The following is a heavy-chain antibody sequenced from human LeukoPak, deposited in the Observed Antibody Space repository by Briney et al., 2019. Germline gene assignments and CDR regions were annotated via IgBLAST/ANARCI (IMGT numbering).Heavy chain of an antibody. D-gene: IGHD3-3*01. J-gene: IGHJ4*02. CDR3: ARIPSFFNDY. V-gene: IGHV4-38-2*01. CDR1: GYSISSGYY. CDR2: IYHSGST. Sequence: SETLSLTCAVSGYSISSGYYWGWIRQPPGKGREWIGSIYHSGSTYYNPSLKSRVSISVDTSKNQFSLKLSSVTAADTAVYYCARIPSFFNDYWGQGTLVTVSS.